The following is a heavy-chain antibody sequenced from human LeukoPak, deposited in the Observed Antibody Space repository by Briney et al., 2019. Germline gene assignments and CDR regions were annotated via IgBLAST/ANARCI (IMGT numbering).Heavy chain of an antibody. D-gene: IGHD3-10*01. CDR2: ISYDGSNK. Sequence: GGSLRLSCAVSGFTFSSRGMHWVRQAPGKGLEWVAVISYDGSNKYYADSVKGRFTISRDNSKNTLYLQMNSLRAEDTAVYYCARTPNPFTMVRGVWGQGTLVTVSS. J-gene: IGHJ4*02. CDR1: GFTFSSRG. V-gene: IGHV3-30*19. CDR3: ARTPNPFTMVRGV.